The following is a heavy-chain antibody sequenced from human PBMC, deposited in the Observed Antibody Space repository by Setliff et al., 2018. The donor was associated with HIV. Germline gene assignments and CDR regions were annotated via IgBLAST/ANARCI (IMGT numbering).Heavy chain of an antibody. CDR3: AGGWEGGMDY. Sequence: ASVKVSCKASGYTFTRYFMHCVRQAPGQGLEWLGMINPSGGRTWYAQKFQGRVTMTGDTSTNTLYMELSSLRSEDTAVYYCAGGWEGGMDYWGHGTLVTVTS. V-gene: IGHV1-46*01. CDR2: INPSGGRT. J-gene: IGHJ4*01. D-gene: IGHD1-26*01. CDR1: GYTFTRYF.